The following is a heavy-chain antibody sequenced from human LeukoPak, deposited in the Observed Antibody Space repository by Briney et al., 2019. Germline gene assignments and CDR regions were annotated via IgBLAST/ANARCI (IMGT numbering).Heavy chain of an antibody. CDR1: GFAFSSYA. D-gene: IGHD1-26*01. CDR2: IRSKIFGGTT. CDR3: TRDGGGSYTIDY. V-gene: IGHV3-49*04. Sequence: PGGSLRLSCAASGFAFSSYAMSWVRQAPGKGREWVGFIRSKIFGGTTEYAASVKDRFIISRDDSKGIAYLQMNSLNVEDTAMDYCTRDGGGSYTIDYWGQGTLVTVSS. J-gene: IGHJ4*02.